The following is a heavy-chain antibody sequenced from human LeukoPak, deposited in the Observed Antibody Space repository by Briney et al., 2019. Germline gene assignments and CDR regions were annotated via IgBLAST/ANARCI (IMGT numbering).Heavy chain of an antibody. V-gene: IGHV3-30-3*01. D-gene: IGHD2-2*01. CDR2: ISYDGSNK. Sequence: PGGSLRLSCAASGFTFSSYAMHWVRQAPGKGLEWVAVISYDGSNKYYADSVKGRFTISRDNAKNSLYLQMNSLRAEDTAVYYCAREIGYCSSTRCSDMDVWGKGTTVTVSS. CDR3: AREIGYCSSTRCSDMDV. J-gene: IGHJ6*03. CDR1: GFTFSSYA.